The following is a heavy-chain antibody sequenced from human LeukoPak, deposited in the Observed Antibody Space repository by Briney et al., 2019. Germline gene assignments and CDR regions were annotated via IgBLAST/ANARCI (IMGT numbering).Heavy chain of an antibody. Sequence: SQTLSLTCTVSGGSISSGGYYRSWIRQHPGKGLEWIGYIYYSGSTYYNPSLKSRVTISVDTSKNQFSLKLSSVTAADTAVYYCARGRRYCSGGSCYSYYFDYWGQGTLVTVSS. CDR3: ARGRRYCSGGSCYSYYFDY. CDR1: GGSISSGGYY. CDR2: IYYSGST. V-gene: IGHV4-31*03. J-gene: IGHJ4*02. D-gene: IGHD2-15*01.